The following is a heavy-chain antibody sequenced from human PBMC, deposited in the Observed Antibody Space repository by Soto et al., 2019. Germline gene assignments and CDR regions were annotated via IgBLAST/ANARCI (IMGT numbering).Heavy chain of an antibody. Sequence: QVQLVQSGAEVKKPGSSVKVSCKASGDTFGSYAINWVRQAPGQGLEWMGGIIPMFGTANYAQKFKGRVTITAGESTSTVYMELSSLRSEDTAVYYCARVGPAHYYDSSGYSPLDYWGQGTLVTVSS. V-gene: IGHV1-69*01. CDR1: GDTFGSYA. CDR2: IIPMFGTA. CDR3: ARVGPAHYYDSSGYSPLDY. D-gene: IGHD3-22*01. J-gene: IGHJ4*02.